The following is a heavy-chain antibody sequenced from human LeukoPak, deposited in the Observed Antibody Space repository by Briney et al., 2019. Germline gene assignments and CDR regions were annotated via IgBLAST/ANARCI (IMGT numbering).Heavy chain of an antibody. CDR3: ARDDSGYDYGDDAFDI. CDR1: GFTFSSYW. V-gene: IGHV3-7*01. CDR2: IKQDGSEK. J-gene: IGHJ3*02. D-gene: IGHD5-12*01. Sequence: GRSLRLSCAASGFTFSSYWMSWVHQAPGKGLEWVANIKQDGSEKYYVDSVKGRFTISRDNAKNSLYLQMNSLRAEDTAVYYCARDDSGYDYGDDAFDIWGQGTMVTVSS.